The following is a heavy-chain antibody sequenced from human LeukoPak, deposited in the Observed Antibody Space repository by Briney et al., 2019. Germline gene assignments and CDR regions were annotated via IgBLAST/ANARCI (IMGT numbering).Heavy chain of an antibody. CDR1: GYTFTSYA. V-gene: IGHV1-3*01. CDR3: ATGDSSGYYQPLDY. J-gene: IGHJ4*02. D-gene: IGHD3-22*01. CDR2: INAGNGNT. Sequence: ASVKVSCKASGYTFTSYAMHWVRQAPGQRLEWMGWINAGNGNTKYSQKFQGRVTITRDTSASTAYMELSSLRSEDTAEYYCATGDSSGYYQPLDYWGQGTLVTVSS.